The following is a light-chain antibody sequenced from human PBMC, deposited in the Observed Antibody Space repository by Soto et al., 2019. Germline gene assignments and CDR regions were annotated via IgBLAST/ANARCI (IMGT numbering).Light chain of an antibody. CDR1: SSDVGAYNY. CDR3: CSYAGSYTFWV. V-gene: IGLV2-11*01. J-gene: IGLJ3*02. CDR2: DVS. Sequence: QSVLTQPRSVSGSPGQSVTISCTGTSSDVGAYNYVSWYQQHPGKAPKLIIYDVSKRPSGVPDRFSGSKSGNTASLTISGLQAEDEADYYCCSYAGSYTFWVFGGGTKLTVL.